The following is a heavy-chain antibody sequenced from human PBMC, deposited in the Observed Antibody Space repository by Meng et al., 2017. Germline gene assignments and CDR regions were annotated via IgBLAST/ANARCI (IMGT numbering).Heavy chain of an antibody. CDR1: GYTFTSYD. V-gene: IGHV1-8*01. Sequence: QGEWVQLGAEVKKPGASVKVSCKASGYTFTSYDINWVRQATGQGLEWMGWMNPNSGNTGYAQKFQGRVTMTRNTSISTAYMELSSLRSEDTAVYYCARLGARGYSGYTPYYFDYWGQGTLVTVFS. J-gene: IGHJ4*02. CDR2: MNPNSGNT. D-gene: IGHD5-12*01. CDR3: ARLGARGYSGYTPYYFDY.